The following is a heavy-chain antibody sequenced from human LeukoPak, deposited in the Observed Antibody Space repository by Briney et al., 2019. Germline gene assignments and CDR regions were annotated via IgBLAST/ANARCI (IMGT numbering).Heavy chain of an antibody. CDR2: ITAIGGST. CDR3: ARARTVGATTGLNDAFDI. V-gene: IGHV3-23*01. CDR1: GFTFSTND. J-gene: IGHJ3*02. Sequence: GGSLRLSCAASGFTFSTNDMSWVRQAPGKGLEWVSAITAIGGSTYYADSVKGRFTSSRDNAKNSLYLQMNSLRAEDTAVYYCARARTVGATTGLNDAFDIWGQGTMVTVSS. D-gene: IGHD1-26*01.